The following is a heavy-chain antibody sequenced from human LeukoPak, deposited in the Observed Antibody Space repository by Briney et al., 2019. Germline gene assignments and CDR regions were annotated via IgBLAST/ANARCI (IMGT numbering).Heavy chain of an antibody. Sequence: GGSLRLSCAASGFTFSSYAMSWVRQAPGKGLEWVSAISGSGGSTYHADSVKGRFTISRDNSKNTLYLQMNSLRAEDTAVYYCAKDIGGDTMVRGVYYYYYYGMDVWGKGTTVTVSS. CDR2: ISGSGGST. D-gene: IGHD3-10*01. CDR3: AKDIGGDTMVRGVYYYYYYGMDV. J-gene: IGHJ6*04. V-gene: IGHV3-23*01. CDR1: GFTFSSYA.